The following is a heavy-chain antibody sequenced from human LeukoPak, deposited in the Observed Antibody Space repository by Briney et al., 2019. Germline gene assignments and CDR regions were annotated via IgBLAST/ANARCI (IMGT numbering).Heavy chain of an antibody. V-gene: IGHV3-53*01. CDR3: ARGDGYNFFDY. Sequence: GGPLRLSCAAYGFTVSGNYMSWVRQAPGKGLEWISLIYSGGATYYADSVKGRFTISRDNSENTLYLQMKSLRAEDTAVYYCARGDGYNFFDYWGQGTLVTVSS. D-gene: IGHD5-24*01. CDR1: GFTVSGNY. J-gene: IGHJ4*02. CDR2: IYSGGAT.